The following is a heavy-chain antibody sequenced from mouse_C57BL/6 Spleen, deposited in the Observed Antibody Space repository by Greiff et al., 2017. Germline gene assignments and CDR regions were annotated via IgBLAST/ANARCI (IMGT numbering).Heavy chain of an antibody. CDR2: IDPSDSYT. CDR3: ARRVDIHAMDY. J-gene: IGHJ4*01. CDR1: GYTFTSYW. V-gene: IGHV1-69*01. Sequence: QVQLQQPGAELVMPGASVKLSCKASGYTFTSYWMHWVKQRPGQGLEWIGEIDPSDSYTNYNQKFKGKSTLTVDKSSSTAYLQLSSLTSEDSAVYYCARRVDIHAMDYWGQGTSVTVSS.